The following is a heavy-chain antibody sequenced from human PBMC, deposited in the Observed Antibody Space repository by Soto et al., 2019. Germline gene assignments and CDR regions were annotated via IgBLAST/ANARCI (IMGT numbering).Heavy chain of an antibody. D-gene: IGHD1-7*01. V-gene: IGHV1-18*01. J-gene: IGHJ6*03. CDR1: GYTFTSYG. CDR2: ISAYNGKK. Sequence: GASVKVSCKASGYTFTSYGISWVRQAPGQGLEWMGWISAYNGKKNYAQKLKGRVTITTDTSTSTAYMELRSLRSDDTAVYYCAIDRGSGTTSATSYYYYMDVWGKGTTVTVSS. CDR3: AIDRGSGTTSATSYYYYMDV.